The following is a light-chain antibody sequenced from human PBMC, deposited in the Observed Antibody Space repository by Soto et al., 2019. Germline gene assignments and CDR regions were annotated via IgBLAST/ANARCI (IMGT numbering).Light chain of an antibody. CDR1: SSDVGAFNY. J-gene: IGLJ1*01. CDR3: CSYASGSIYV. V-gene: IGLV2-14*01. CDR2: EVG. Sequence: QSVLTQPASVSGSPGQSNTISCTGTSSDVGAFNYVSWYLQYPGKAPKLMIYEVGNRPSGVSNRFSGSKSGNTASLTISGLQAEDEADYYCCSYASGSIYVFGTGTKLTVL.